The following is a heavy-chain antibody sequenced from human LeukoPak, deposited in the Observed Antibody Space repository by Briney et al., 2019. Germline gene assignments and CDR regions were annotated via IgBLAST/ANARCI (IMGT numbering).Heavy chain of an antibody. CDR2: ISYDGSNK. CDR1: GFTFSSYG. Sequence: GRSLRLSCAASGFTFSSYGMHWVRQAPGKGLEWVAVISYDGSNKYYADSVKGRFTISRDNSKNTLYLQMNSLRAEDTAVYYCAKGHGGSYYRNYWGQGTLVTVSS. D-gene: IGHD1-26*01. CDR3: AKGHGGSYYRNY. V-gene: IGHV3-30*18. J-gene: IGHJ4*02.